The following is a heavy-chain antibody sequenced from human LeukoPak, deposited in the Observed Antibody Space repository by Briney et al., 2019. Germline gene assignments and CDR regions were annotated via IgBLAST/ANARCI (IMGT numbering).Heavy chain of an antibody. Sequence: GGSLRLSCAASGFTLSNAWMSWVRQAPGKGREWVGRIKSKTDGGATDYAAPVKRRFTISRDDSKNTLYLQLNSLRAEDTAVYYCAKSLGPGSKDIVVVVAAFDYWGQGTLVTVSS. V-gene: IGHV3-15*01. J-gene: IGHJ4*02. D-gene: IGHD2-15*01. CDR1: GFTLSNAW. CDR3: AKSLGPGSKDIVVVVAAFDY. CDR2: IKSKTDGGAT.